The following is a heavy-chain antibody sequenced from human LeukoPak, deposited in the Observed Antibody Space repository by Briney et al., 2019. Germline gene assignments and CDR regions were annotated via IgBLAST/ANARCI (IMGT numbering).Heavy chain of an antibody. D-gene: IGHD6-19*01. V-gene: IGHV3-53*01. CDR2: IYSGGST. CDR1: GLSVSNNY. CDR3: AREGQWLVGDAFDI. J-gene: IGHJ3*02. Sequence: PGGSPRLSCVASGLSVSNNYMSWVRQAPGKGLEWVSVIYSGGSTYYADSVKGRFTISRDNSKNTLYLQMNSLRAEDTAVYYCAREGQWLVGDAFDIWGQGTMVTVSS.